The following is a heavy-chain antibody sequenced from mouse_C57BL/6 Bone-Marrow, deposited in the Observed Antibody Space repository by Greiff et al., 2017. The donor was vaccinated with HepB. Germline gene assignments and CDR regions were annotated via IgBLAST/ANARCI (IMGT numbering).Heavy chain of an antibody. J-gene: IGHJ2*01. Sequence: VQLQQSGAELARPGASVKLSCKASGYTFTSYGISWVKQRTGQGLEWIGEIYPRSGNPYYNEKFKGKATLTADKSSSTAYMELRSLTSEDSAVYFCARRDYGSSYGYWGQGTTLTVSS. CDR3: ARRDYGSSYGY. D-gene: IGHD1-1*01. CDR1: GYTFTSYG. CDR2: IYPRSGNP. V-gene: IGHV1-81*01.